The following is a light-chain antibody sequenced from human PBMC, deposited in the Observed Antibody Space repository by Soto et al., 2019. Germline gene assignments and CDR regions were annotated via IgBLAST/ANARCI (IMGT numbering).Light chain of an antibody. V-gene: IGKV1-5*01. CDR3: QQYKKYST. CDR2: DAS. CDR1: QSIGSW. Sequence: DIQMPQSPSTLSASVGDRVTITCRASQSIGSWLAWYQQKPGKAPKLLIYDASGLERGVPSRFSGSGSGTECTLTISSLQPDDFATYYCQQYKKYSTFGGGTKVEIK. J-gene: IGKJ4*01.